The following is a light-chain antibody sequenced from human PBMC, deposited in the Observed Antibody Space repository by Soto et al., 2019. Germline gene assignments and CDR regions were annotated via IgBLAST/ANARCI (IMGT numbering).Light chain of an antibody. Sequence: DIQMTQSPSSLSASVGERVTITCRASQGISSFLAWFQQKPGKVPKLLIYGASTLQAGVPSRFSGSGSGTAFSLTISSLQPEDVETYYWPKHYEGFGPGTKVDIK. CDR2: GAS. V-gene: IGKV1-27*01. J-gene: IGKJ3*01. CDR1: QGISSF. CDR3: PKHYEG.